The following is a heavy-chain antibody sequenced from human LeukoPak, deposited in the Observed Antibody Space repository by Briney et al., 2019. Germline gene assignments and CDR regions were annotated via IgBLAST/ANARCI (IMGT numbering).Heavy chain of an antibody. V-gene: IGHV4-34*01. CDR3: ARGGRAWQQRVGGFDY. D-gene: IGHD6-13*01. J-gene: IGHJ4*02. Sequence: PSETLSLTCAVYGGSFSGYYWSSIRQPPGKGLEWIGEIDHSGSTNCNPSHRSRVTISVDTSKTQFSLKLSSVAAADTAVYYCARGGRAWQQRVGGFDYWGQGTLVTVSS. CDR2: IDHSGST. CDR1: GGSFSGYY.